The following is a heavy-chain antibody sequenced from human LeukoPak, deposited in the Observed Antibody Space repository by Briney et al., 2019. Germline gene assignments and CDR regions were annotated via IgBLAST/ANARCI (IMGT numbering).Heavy chain of an antibody. CDR3: ARVPSDYFDY. CDR1: GFTFSTYW. CDR2: ISSSSSHM. Sequence: PGGSLRLSCAASGFTFSTYWMNWVRQAPGKGLEWVSTISSSSSHMYYADSVKGRFTISRDNAKNSLYLQMNSLRAEDTAVYYCARVPSDYFDYWGQGTLVTVSS. J-gene: IGHJ4*02. V-gene: IGHV3-21*01.